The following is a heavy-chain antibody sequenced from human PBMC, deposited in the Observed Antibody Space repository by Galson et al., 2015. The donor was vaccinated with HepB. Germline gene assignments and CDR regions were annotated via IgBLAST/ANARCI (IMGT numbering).Heavy chain of an antibody. J-gene: IGHJ4*02. Sequence: SLRLSCAASGFTFSSYSMNWVRQAPGKGLEWVANIKQDGSEKYYVDSVKGRFTISRDNAKNSLYLQMNSLRAEDTAVYYCARDLVGAWGTYFDYWGQGTLVTVSS. CDR2: IKQDGSEK. CDR1: GFTFSSYS. CDR3: ARDLVGAWGTYFDY. V-gene: IGHV3-7*03. D-gene: IGHD1-26*01.